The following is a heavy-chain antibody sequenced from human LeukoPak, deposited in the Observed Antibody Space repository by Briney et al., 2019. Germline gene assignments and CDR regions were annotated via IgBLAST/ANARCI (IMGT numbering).Heavy chain of an antibody. CDR2: IYTSGST. D-gene: IGHD2-21*01. V-gene: IGHV4-61*02. J-gene: IGHJ3*02. CDR1: GGSISSGSYY. CDR3: ARHRLLWWQHRSAFDI. Sequence: SETLSLTCTVSGGSISSGSYYWSWIRQPAGKGLEWIGRIYTSGSTNYNPSLKSRVTISVDTSKNQFSLKLSSVTAADTAVYYCARHRLLWWQHRSAFDIWGQGTMVTVSS.